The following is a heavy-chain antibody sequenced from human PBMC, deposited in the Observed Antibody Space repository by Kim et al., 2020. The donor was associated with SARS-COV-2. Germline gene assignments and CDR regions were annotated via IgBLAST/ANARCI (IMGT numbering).Heavy chain of an antibody. D-gene: IGHD6-19*01. CDR3: ARGRPGIAVAGTFSGWYDP. CDR1: GGSISSGDYY. J-gene: IGHJ5*02. CDR2: IYYSGST. V-gene: IGHV4-30-4*01. Sequence: SETLSLTCTVSGGSISSGDYYWSWIRQPPGKGLEWNGYIYYSGSTYYNPSLKSRVTISVDTSKNQFSLKLSSVTAADTAVYYCARGRPGIAVAGTFSGWYDPWGQGTLVTVSS.